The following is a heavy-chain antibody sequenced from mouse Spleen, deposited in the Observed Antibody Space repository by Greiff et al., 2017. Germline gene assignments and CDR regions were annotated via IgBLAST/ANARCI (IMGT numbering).Heavy chain of an antibody. D-gene: IGHD1-1*01. V-gene: IGHV1-26*01. CDR1: GYTFTDYY. CDR3: ARFPWGSSYWYFDV. J-gene: IGHJ1*01. CDR2: INPNNGGT. Sequence: VQLQQSGPELVKPGASVKISCKASGYTFTDYYMNWVKQSHGKSLEWIGDINPNNGGTSYNQKFKGKATLTVDKSSSTAYMELRSLTSEDSAVYYCARFPWGSSYWYFDVWGAGTTVTVSS.